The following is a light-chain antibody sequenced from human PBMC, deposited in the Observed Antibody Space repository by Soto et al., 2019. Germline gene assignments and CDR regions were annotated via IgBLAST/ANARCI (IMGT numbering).Light chain of an antibody. CDR3: SSYTSSSTPHYV. V-gene: IGLV2-14*01. CDR2: EVS. Sequence: QSVLTQPASVSGSPGQSITISCTGTSSDGGGYNYVSWYQQHPGKAPKLMIYEVSNRPSGVSNRFSGSKSGNTASLTISGLQAEDEADYYCSSYTSSSTPHYVFGTGTKVTVV. J-gene: IGLJ1*01. CDR1: SSDGGGYNY.